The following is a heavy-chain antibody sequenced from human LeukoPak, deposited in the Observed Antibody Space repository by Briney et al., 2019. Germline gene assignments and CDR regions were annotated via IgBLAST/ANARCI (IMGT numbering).Heavy chain of an antibody. J-gene: IGHJ4*02. CDR2: IWYDGSNK. D-gene: IGHD6-19*01. V-gene: IGHV3-30*02. CDR1: GFTFSSYG. CDR3: AKGSAVADIYFDY. Sequence: PGGSLRLSCAASGFTFSSYGMHWVRQAPGKGLEWVAFIWYDGSNKYYADSVKGRFTISRDNSKNTLYLQMNSLRAEDTAVYYCAKGSAVADIYFDYWGQGTLVTVSS.